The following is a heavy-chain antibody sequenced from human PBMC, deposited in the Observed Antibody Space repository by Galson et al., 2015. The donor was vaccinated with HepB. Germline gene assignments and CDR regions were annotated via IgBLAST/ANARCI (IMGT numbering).Heavy chain of an antibody. Sequence: SLRLSCAASGFTFISYWMTWVRQAPGKGLEWVANIKEDGSVKMYVDSVKGRFTISRDNAENSLYLQMNSLRAEDTAVYYCARSVGGAGAYWGQGTLVTVSS. CDR1: GFTFISYW. CDR2: IKEDGSVK. V-gene: IGHV3-7*03. D-gene: IGHD6-19*01. J-gene: IGHJ4*02. CDR3: ARSVGGAGAY.